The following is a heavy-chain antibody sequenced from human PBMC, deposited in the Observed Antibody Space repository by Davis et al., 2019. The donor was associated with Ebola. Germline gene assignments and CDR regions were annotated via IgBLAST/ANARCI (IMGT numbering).Heavy chain of an antibody. CDR1: GGSINNYF. J-gene: IGHJ4*02. CDR3: ARTQGHFYGDPFDY. V-gene: IGHV4-59*01. D-gene: IGHD4-17*01. CDR2: IHYLGNT. Sequence: MPSETLSLTCTVSGGSINNYFWSWIRQPPGKGLEWIGNIHYLGNTNYNPSLKSRVTISVDTSKNQFSLRLSSVTAADTAVYYCARTQGHFYGDPFDYWGQGTLVTVSS.